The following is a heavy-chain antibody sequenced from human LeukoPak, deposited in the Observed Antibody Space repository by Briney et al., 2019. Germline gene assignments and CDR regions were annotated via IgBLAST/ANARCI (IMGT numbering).Heavy chain of an antibody. CDR3: ARGGSSSWSSWFDP. CDR2: IYYSGST. Sequence: SETLSLTCTVSGGSISSSSYYWGWIRQPPGKGLEWIGSIYYSGSTYYNPSLKSRVTISVDTSKNQFSLKLSSVTSADTAVYYCARGGSSSWSSWFDPWGQGTLVTVSS. J-gene: IGHJ5*02. V-gene: IGHV4-39*01. D-gene: IGHD6-13*01. CDR1: GGSISSSSYY.